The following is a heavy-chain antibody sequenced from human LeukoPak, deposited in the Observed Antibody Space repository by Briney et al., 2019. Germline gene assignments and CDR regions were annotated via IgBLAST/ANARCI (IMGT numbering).Heavy chain of an antibody. Sequence: SETLSLTCTVSGGSISSGSYYWGWIRQPPGKGLEWIGSIYYSGSTYYNPSLKSRVTISVDTSKNQFSLKLSSVTAADTAVYYCASYEADYYDSSGYHPPWGQGTLVTVSS. D-gene: IGHD3-22*01. J-gene: IGHJ4*02. V-gene: IGHV4-39*01. CDR3: ASYEADYYDSSGYHPP. CDR2: IYYSGST. CDR1: GGSISSGSYY.